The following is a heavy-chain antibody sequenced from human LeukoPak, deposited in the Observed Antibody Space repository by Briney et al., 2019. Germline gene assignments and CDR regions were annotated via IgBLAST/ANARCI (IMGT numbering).Heavy chain of an antibody. CDR3: ARGGYSYGYYYYGMDV. J-gene: IGHJ6*02. Sequence: PSETLSLTCTVSGGSISSYYWSWIRQPAGKGLEWIGRIYTSGSTNYSTSLKSRVTMSVDTSKNQFSLKLSSVTAADTAVYYCARGGYSYGYYYYGMDVWGQGTTVTVSS. D-gene: IGHD5-18*01. V-gene: IGHV4-4*07. CDR1: GGSISSYY. CDR2: IYTSGST.